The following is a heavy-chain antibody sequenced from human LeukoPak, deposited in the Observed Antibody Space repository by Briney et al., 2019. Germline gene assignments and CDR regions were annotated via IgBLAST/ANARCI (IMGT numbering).Heavy chain of an antibody. CDR3: ASYCSGGSCYYYYYYGMDV. D-gene: IGHD2-15*01. CDR2: ISSSSSTI. V-gene: IGHV3-48*01. J-gene: IGHJ6*02. Sequence: TGGSLRLSCAASGFTFSSYWMSWVRQAPGKGLEWVSYISSSSSTIYYADSVKGRFTISRDNAKNSLYLQMNSLRAEDTAVYYCASYCSGGSCYYYYYYGMDVWGQGTTVTVSS. CDR1: GFTFSSYW.